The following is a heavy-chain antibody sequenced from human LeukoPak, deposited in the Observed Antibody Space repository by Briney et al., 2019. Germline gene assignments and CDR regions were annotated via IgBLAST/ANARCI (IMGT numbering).Heavy chain of an antibody. CDR2: ISSSGSTI. CDR1: GFTFSVYY. J-gene: IGHJ6*02. CDR3: ARENKYYYDSSGYYNPGHLMDV. V-gene: IGHV3-11*01. Sequence: GGSLRLSCAASGFTFSVYYMSWIRQAPGNGLEWVSYISSSGSTIYYADSVKGRFTISRDNAKNSLYLQMNSLRAEDTAVYYCARENKYYYDSSGYYNPGHLMDVWGQGTTVTVSS. D-gene: IGHD3-22*01.